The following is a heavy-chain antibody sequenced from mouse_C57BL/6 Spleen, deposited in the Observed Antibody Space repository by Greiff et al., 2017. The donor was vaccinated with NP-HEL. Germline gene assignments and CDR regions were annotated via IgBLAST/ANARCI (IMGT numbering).Heavy chain of an antibody. CDR3: ARSGLYYGYFDY. Sequence: EVMLVESGPELVKPGASVKISCKASGYTFTDYYMNWVKQSHGKSLEWIGDINPNNGGTSYNQKFKGKATLTVDKSSSTAYMELRSLTSEDSAVYYCARSGLYYGYFDYWGQGTTLTVSS. D-gene: IGHD1-1*01. CDR1: GYTFTDYY. J-gene: IGHJ2*01. V-gene: IGHV1-26*01. CDR2: INPNNGGT.